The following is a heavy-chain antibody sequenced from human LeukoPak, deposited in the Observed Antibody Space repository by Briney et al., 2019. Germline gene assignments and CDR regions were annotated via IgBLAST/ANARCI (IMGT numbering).Heavy chain of an antibody. CDR3: AQSGDGYNFDR. V-gene: IGHV4-59*12. CDR1: GGSICADY. CDR2: IYYTGST. Sequence: SETLSLTCSVSGGSICADYWNWIRQSPGKGLEWIGYIYYTGSTTYNPSLKSRVTIVVDSSKRQFSLKVTSVTAADTAVYFCAQSGDGYNFDRWGLGILVTVSS. D-gene: IGHD5-24*01. J-gene: IGHJ4*02.